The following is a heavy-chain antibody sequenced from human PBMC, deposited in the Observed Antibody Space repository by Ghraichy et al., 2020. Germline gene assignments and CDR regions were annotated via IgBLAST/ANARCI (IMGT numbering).Heavy chain of an antibody. V-gene: IGHV4-59*01. Sequence: SETLSLTCSASGGSIHNYYWTWIRQPPGKGLEWIGYIDDSGSTNYNPSLKSRVTMSIDTSKNEFSLKLRSVTATDTAVYYCARDRGVHGNNFDYWGQGTLVTVSS. J-gene: IGHJ4*02. CDR1: GGSIHNYY. CDR3: ARDRGVHGNNFDY. D-gene: IGHD1/OR15-1a*01. CDR2: IDDSGST.